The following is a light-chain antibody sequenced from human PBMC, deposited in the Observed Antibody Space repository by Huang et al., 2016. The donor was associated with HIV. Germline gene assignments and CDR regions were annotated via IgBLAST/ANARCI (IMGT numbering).Light chain of an antibody. J-gene: IGKJ4*01. CDR2: ATS. CDR1: QDITNY. V-gene: IGKV1-9*01. Sequence: IQLTQSPSSLSVSVGDRVTITCRASQDITNYLAWYQQKPGKAPELLIVATSTLQSGVPSRFSGSGSGAYFTLSIASLQPEDSATYYCQQLNSYPLTFGGGTKVEI. CDR3: QQLNSYPLT.